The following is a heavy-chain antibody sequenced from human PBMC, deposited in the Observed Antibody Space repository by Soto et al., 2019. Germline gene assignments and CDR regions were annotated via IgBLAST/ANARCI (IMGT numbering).Heavy chain of an antibody. D-gene: IGHD6-13*01. CDR3: GRGSVGRNGIAAAGYFFDY. CDR1: GTSISYYY. Sequence: QVQLQESGPGLVKPSETLSLTCSVSGTSISYYYWTWIRKPAGKGLEWIGRISTSGSTSYNPSLQGRGTLSLDTSKNQFSLNLSSVTAADPAVYYCGRGSVGRNGIAAAGYFFDYWGQGTLVTVSS. CDR2: ISTSGST. J-gene: IGHJ4*02. V-gene: IGHV4-4*07.